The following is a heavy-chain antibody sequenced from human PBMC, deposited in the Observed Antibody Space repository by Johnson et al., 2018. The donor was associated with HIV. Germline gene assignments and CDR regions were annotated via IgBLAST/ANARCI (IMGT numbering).Heavy chain of an antibody. V-gene: IGHV3-23*04. J-gene: IGHJ3*02. CDR1: GFTFNTYA. CDR2: ISGRGGNT. Sequence: EVQLVESGGGLVQPGGSLRLSCAASGFTFNTYAMSWVRPAPGKGLEWVSSISGRGGNTFYADSVRGRFTISRDNSQNTLYLQMNSLRAEDTAVYYCASSWGNAFDIWGQGTMVTVSS. CDR3: ASSWGNAFDI. D-gene: IGHD7-27*01.